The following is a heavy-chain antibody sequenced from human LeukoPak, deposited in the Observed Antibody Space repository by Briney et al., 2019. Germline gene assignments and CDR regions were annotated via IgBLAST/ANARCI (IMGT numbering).Heavy chain of an antibody. CDR3: AREDLYDTSGSADY. CDR2: IRYDGSNK. V-gene: IGHV3-30*02. Sequence: GGSLRLSCAASGFTFSSYGMHWVRQAPGKGLEWVAFIRYDGSNKYYADSVKGRFTISRDNSKNTLYLQMNSLRAEDTAVYYCAREDLYDTSGSADYWGQGTLVTVSS. J-gene: IGHJ4*02. CDR1: GFTFSSYG. D-gene: IGHD3-22*01.